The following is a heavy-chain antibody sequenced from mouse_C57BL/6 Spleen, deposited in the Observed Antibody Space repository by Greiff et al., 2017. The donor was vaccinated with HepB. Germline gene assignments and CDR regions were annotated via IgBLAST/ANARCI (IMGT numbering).Heavy chain of an antibody. CDR1: GFTFSSYG. CDR2: ISSGGSYT. J-gene: IGHJ2*01. CDR3: ARQIWIGY. V-gene: IGHV5-6*01. Sequence: EVKLQESGGDLVKPGGSLKLSCAASGFTFSSYGMSWVRQTPDKRLEWVATISSGGSYTYYPDSVKGRFTISRDNAKNTLYLQMSSLKSEDTAMYYCARQIWIGYWGQGTTLTVSS.